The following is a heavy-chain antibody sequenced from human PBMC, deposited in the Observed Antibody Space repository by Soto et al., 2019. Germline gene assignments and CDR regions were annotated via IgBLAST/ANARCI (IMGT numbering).Heavy chain of an antibody. D-gene: IGHD3-22*01. Sequence: PSETLSLTCTVSGGSISSYYWSWIRQPPGKGLELIGYIYYSGSTNYNPSLKSRVTISVDTSKNQFSLKLSSVTAADTAVYYCARDLQYYYDSSGYTNWFDPWGQGTLVTVS. CDR1: GGSISSYY. CDR2: IYYSGST. V-gene: IGHV4-59*01. J-gene: IGHJ5*02. CDR3: ARDLQYYYDSSGYTNWFDP.